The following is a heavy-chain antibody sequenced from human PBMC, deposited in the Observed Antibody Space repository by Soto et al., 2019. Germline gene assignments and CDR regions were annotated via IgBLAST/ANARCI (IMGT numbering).Heavy chain of an antibody. D-gene: IGHD2-2*01. J-gene: IGHJ6*02. CDR3: AREHHAWPLAYGLDF. CDR1: GFTFSTYC. Sequence: AESLSLSCVGSGFTFSTYCMSWVRQAPGKGLEWVSSISSSSDIYYADSVKGRFTISRDNAKNSLSLKMNILTAEDTAVYYCAREHHAWPLAYGLDFWGQGTTVTVYS. V-gene: IGHV3-21*01. CDR2: ISSSSDI.